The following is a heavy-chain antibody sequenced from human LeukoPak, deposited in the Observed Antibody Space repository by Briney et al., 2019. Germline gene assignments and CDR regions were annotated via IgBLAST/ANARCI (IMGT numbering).Heavy chain of an antibody. D-gene: IGHD3-16*02. V-gene: IGHV1-69*13. CDR3: ARFRGYPDAFDI. Sequence: ASVKVSCKASGGTFSSYAISWVRQAPGQGLEWMGGIIPIFGTANYAQKFQGRVTITADESTSTAYMELSSLRSEDTAVYYCARFRGYPDAFDIWGQGTMVTVSS. CDR2: IIPIFGTA. J-gene: IGHJ3*02. CDR1: GGTFSSYA.